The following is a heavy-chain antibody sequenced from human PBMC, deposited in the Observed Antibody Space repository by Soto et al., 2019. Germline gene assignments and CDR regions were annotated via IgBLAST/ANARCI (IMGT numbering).Heavy chain of an antibody. Sequence: ASVKVSCKASGYTFTSYGISWVRQAPGQGLEWMGWISAYNGNTNYAQKLQGRVTMTTDTSTSTAYMELRSLRSDDTAVYYCARDVEDSGYDSGEYYYYYYVDVWGKGTTVTVSS. D-gene: IGHD5-12*01. J-gene: IGHJ6*03. CDR1: GYTFTSYG. CDR2: ISAYNGNT. CDR3: ARDVEDSGYDSGEYYYYYYVDV. V-gene: IGHV1-18*01.